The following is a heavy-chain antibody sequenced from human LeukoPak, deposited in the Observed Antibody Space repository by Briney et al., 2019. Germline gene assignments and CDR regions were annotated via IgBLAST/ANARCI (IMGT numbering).Heavy chain of an antibody. J-gene: IGHJ5*02. CDR1: GYTFTGYY. D-gene: IGHD6-13*01. CDR3: ARDSSSSWPPKFDP. CDR2: INPNSGGT. Sequence: ASVKVSCKASGYTFTGYYMHWVRQAPGQGPEWMGWINPNSGGTNYAQKFQGRVTMTRDTSISTAYMELSRLRSDDTAVYYCARDSSSSWPPKFDPWGQGTLVTVSS. V-gene: IGHV1-2*02.